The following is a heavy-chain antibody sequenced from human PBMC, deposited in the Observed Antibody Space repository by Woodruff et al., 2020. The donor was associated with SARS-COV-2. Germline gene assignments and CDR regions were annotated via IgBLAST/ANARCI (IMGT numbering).Heavy chain of an antibody. Sequence: SGSTYYNPSLKSRVTISVDTSKNQFSLKLSSVTAADTAVYYCARDDVWGSYRYTGGSGAFDIWGQGTMVT. V-gene: IGHV4-30-4*01. CDR3: ARDDVWGSYRYTGGSGAFDI. CDR2: SGST. D-gene: IGHD3-16*02. J-gene: IGHJ3*02.